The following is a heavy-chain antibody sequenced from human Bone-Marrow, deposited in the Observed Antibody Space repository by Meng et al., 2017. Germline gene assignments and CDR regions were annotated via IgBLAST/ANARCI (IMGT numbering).Heavy chain of an antibody. CDR2: INIYNGIT. CDR1: AYTLTSDG. V-gene: IGHV1-18*04. D-gene: IGHD6-19*01. J-gene: IGHJ3*02. Sequence: QGLVWQSGAEVKKPWASVKVSCQVSAYTLTSDGFSWVRQGPGQGLQWMGWINIYNGITNYGRNFQGRVTLTTDTSTSTGYMELSRLRSDDTAVYYCARVGGYSSGWYIWGQGTMVTVSS. CDR3: ARVGGYSSGWYI.